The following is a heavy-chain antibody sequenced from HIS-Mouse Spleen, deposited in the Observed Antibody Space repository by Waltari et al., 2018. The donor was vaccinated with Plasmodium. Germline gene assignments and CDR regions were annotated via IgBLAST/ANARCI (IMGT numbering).Heavy chain of an antibody. J-gene: IGHJ3*02. V-gene: IGHV1-2*02. CDR3: ARDPKQLGSAFDI. D-gene: IGHD7-27*01. CDR2: INPNSGGT. Sequence: QVQLVQSGAEVKKPGSSVKVSCKASGYTFPGHFMHWVRQAPGQGLEWMGWINPNSGGTNYAQRFQGRVTMTRDTSISTAYMELSRLRSDDTAVYYCARDPKQLGSAFDIWGQGTMVTVSS. CDR1: GYTFPGHF.